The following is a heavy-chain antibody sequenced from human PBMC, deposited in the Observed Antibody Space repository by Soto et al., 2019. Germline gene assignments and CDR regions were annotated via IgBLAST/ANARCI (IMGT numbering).Heavy chain of an antibody. CDR3: VREDGIVGATTAFDY. D-gene: IGHD1-26*01. V-gene: IGHV3-21*01. CDR2: INGRGNYI. Sequence: EVLLVESGGGLVKPGGSLRLSCAASGFTFSTYNMNWVRQAPGKGLEWVSAINGRGNYIYYTDAVKGRFTISTDNAKTSLYMQMNSLRAEDTAVYYCVREDGIVGATTAFDYWGQGTLVTVSS. J-gene: IGHJ4*02. CDR1: GFTFSTYN.